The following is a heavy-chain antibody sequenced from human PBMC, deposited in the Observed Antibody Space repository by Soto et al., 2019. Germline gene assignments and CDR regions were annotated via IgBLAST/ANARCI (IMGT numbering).Heavy chain of an antibody. V-gene: IGHV4-30-2*01. D-gene: IGHD3-16*01. CDR3: ARDEGGTAFDI. J-gene: IGHJ3*02. CDR1: GGSISSTTYS. Sequence: QLQLQESGSRLVRPSQTLSLTCAVSGGSISSTTYSWGWIRQPPGKGLEWMGYLYHSGSTYYNPSLKSRVTISVDRSKRQFFLKLSSVTAADTAVYYCARDEGGTAFDIWGQGTMVTVSS. CDR2: LYHSGST.